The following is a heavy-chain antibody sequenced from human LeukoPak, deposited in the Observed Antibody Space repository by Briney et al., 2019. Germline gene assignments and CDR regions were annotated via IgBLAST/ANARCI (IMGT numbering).Heavy chain of an antibody. CDR1: GFTVSSNY. D-gene: IGHD5-18*01. Sequence: GGSLRLSCAASGFTVSSNYMSWVRQAPGKGLEWVSVIYSGGSTYYADSVKGRFTISRDNSKNTLYLQMNSLRAEDTAVYYCAKLPSTWIQLGDAFDIWGQGTMVTVSS. V-gene: IGHV3-66*01. CDR3: AKLPSTWIQLGDAFDI. CDR2: IYSGGST. J-gene: IGHJ3*02.